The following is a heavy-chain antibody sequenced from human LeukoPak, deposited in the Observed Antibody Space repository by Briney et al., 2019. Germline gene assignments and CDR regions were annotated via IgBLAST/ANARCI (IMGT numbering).Heavy chain of an antibody. Sequence: PSETLSLTCAVYGGSFSGYYWSWIRQPPGKGLERIGEINHSGSTNYNPSLKSRVTISVDTSKNQFSLKLSSVTAADTAVYYCARAGGIAAVFDYWGQGTLVTVSS. CDR1: GGSFSGYY. D-gene: IGHD6-13*01. CDR3: ARAGGIAAVFDY. V-gene: IGHV4-34*01. J-gene: IGHJ4*02. CDR2: INHSGST.